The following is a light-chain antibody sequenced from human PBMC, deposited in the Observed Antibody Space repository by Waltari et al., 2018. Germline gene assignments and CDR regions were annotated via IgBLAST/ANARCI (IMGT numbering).Light chain of an antibody. CDR1: QNVSSN. CDR2: DAS. Sequence: EIVMTWPPATLSVSLGDTATLSCRASQNVSSNLAWYQKKPGHAPRLLIYDASTRATSIPASFRGGGAGTEFTLTSRSLQSEDFAVYYGQQYKRWPPITFGQGTRLEIK. V-gene: IGKV3-15*01. J-gene: IGKJ5*01. CDR3: QQYKRWPPIT.